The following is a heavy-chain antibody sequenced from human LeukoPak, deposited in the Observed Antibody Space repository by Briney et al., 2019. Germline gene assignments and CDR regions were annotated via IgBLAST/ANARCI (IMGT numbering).Heavy chain of an antibody. CDR2: ISSYTGNT. V-gene: IGHV1-18*01. D-gene: IGHD5-18*01. Sequence: GASVKVSCKASGYTFTSYGISWVRQAPGQGLEWMGWISSYTGNTNYAQKFQGRVTMTRDTSISTAYMELSRLRSDDTAVYCCARGGYSYGQPPIYYYYYGMDVWGQGTTVTVSS. CDR1: GYTFTSYG. CDR3: ARGGYSYGQPPIYYYYYGMDV. J-gene: IGHJ6*02.